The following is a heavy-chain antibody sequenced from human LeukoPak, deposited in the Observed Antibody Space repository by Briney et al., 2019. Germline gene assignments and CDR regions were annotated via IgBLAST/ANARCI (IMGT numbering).Heavy chain of an antibody. D-gene: IGHD2-15*01. V-gene: IGHV1-2*02. CDR3: ARESRGSDAFDI. CDR1: GYTFTGYY. CDR2: INPDSGGT. J-gene: IGHJ3*02. Sequence: ASVKVSCKASGYTFTGYYMHWVRQAPGQGLEWMGWINPDSGGTNYAQKFQGRVTMTRDTSISTAYMELSRLRSDDTAVYYCARESRGSDAFDIWGQGTMVTVSS.